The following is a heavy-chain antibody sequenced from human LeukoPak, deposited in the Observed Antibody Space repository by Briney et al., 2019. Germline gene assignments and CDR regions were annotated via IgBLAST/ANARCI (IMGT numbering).Heavy chain of an antibody. Sequence: PSETLSLTCTVSGGSISSSSYYWSWIRQPPGKGLEWIGEINHSGSTNYNPSLKSRVTISVDTSKNQFSLKLSSVTAADTAVYYCARRSSYGYVDVWGKGTTVTVSS. CDR2: INHSGST. D-gene: IGHD5-18*01. CDR3: ARRSSYGYVDV. J-gene: IGHJ6*03. V-gene: IGHV4-39*07. CDR1: GGSISSSSYY.